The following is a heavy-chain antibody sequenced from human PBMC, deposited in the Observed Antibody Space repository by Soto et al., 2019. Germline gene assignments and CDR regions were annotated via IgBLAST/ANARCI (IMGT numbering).Heavy chain of an antibody. CDR1: GFTFSSYG. V-gene: IGHV3-33*01. D-gene: IGHD3-3*02. CDR3: AAFERSPYYYGMDV. CDR2: IWYDGSNK. J-gene: IGHJ6*02. Sequence: PGGSLRLSCAASGFTFSSYGMHWVRQAPGKGLEWVAVIWYDGSNKYYADSVKGRFTISRDNSKNTLYLQMNSLRAEDTAVYYCAAFERSPYYYGMDVWGQGTTVTVSS.